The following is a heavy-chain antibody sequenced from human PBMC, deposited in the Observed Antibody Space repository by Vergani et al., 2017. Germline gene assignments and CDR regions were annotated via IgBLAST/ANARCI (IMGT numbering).Heavy chain of an antibody. Sequence: VQLVESGGGLVKPGGSLRLSCAASGFTFSSYSMNWVRQAPGKGLEWVAVIWYDGSNKYYADSVKGRFTISRDNSKNTLYLQMNSLRAEDTAVYYCARDCSVEGGSCYYFDYWGQGTLVTVSS. V-gene: IGHV3-33*08. J-gene: IGHJ4*02. CDR2: IWYDGSNK. CDR1: GFTFSSYS. D-gene: IGHD2-15*01. CDR3: ARDCSVEGGSCYYFDY.